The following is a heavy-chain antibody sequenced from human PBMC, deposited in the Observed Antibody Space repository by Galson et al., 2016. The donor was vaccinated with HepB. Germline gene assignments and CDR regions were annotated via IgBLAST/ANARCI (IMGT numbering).Heavy chain of an antibody. CDR3: ARHSRAYSNTRGDV. CDR2: IDPRDSDI. V-gene: IGHV5-51*01. CDR1: GSTFSTYW. Sequence: QSGAEVKKPGESLKTSCKGSGSTFSTYWIGWVRQMPGKGLEWMAIIDPRDSDIRYSPSFQGQVIISADKSISTAYLQWSSLKASDTAIYYCARHSRAYSNTRGDVWGQGTLVTVSS. D-gene: IGHD1-26*01. J-gene: IGHJ4*02.